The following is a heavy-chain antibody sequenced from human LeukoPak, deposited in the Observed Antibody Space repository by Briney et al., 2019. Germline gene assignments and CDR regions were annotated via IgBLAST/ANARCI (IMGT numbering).Heavy chain of an antibody. D-gene: IGHD5-12*01. CDR1: GYTFTSYA. J-gene: IGHJ3*02. V-gene: IGHV1-3*01. CDR3: ARGLATRPLPYAFDI. CDR2: INAGNGNT. Sequence: ASVKVSCKASGYTFTSYAMHWVRQAPGQRLEWMGWINAGNGNTKYSQKFQGRVTITRDTSASTAYMELSSLRFEDTAVYYCARGLATRPLPYAFDIWGQGTMVTVSS.